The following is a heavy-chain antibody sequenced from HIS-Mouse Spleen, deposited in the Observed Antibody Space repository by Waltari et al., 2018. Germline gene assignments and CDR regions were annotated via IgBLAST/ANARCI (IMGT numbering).Heavy chain of an antibody. J-gene: IGHJ2*01. CDR1: GGSISSSSYY. D-gene: IGHD6-13*01. Sequence: QLQLQESGPGLVKPSETLSLTCTVSGGSISSSSYYWGWIRQPPGKGLEWIGSIYYSGRPYYNPSLKNRVTISVDTSKTQCSLKLSSVTAADTAVYYCAREIPYSSSWYDWYFDLWGRGTLVTVSS. CDR3: AREIPYSSSWYDWYFDL. CDR2: IYYSGRP. V-gene: IGHV4-39*07.